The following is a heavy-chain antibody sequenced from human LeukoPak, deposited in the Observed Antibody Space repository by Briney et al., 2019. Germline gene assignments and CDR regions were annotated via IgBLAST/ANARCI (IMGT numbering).Heavy chain of an antibody. V-gene: IGHV3-23*01. CDR3: ARVFDSGSQAYFYYMDV. Sequence: PGGSLRLSCAASGFTFSSYGMSWVRQAPGKGLEWVSAISGSGGSTYYADSVKGRFTISRDNSKNTLYLQMNSLRAEDTAVYYCARVFDSGSQAYFYYMDVWGKGTTVTISS. D-gene: IGHD3-10*01. J-gene: IGHJ6*03. CDR1: GFTFSSYG. CDR2: ISGSGGST.